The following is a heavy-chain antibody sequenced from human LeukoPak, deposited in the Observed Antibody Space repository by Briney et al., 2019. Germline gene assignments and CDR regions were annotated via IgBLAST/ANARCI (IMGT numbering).Heavy chain of an antibody. CDR3: ARAQKDPWYRYYYYIDV. J-gene: IGHJ6*03. Sequence: PSETLPLTCAVYGGSFSGYYWSWIRQPPGKGLEWIGEIDQSGTTYYNPSLKSRVAISIDTSKNQFSLKLSSVTAADTAVYCCARAQKDPWYRYYYYIDVWGKGTTVTVSS. CDR2: IDQSGTT. D-gene: IGHD6-13*01. V-gene: IGHV4-34*01. CDR1: GGSFSGYY.